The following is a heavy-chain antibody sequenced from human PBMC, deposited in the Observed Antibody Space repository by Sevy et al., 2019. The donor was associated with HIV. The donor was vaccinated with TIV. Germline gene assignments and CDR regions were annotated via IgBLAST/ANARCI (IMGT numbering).Heavy chain of an antibody. V-gene: IGHV3-23*01. CDR1: GFTFNNHA. D-gene: IGHD3-3*01. CDR2: ISGGGDT. Sequence: GGSLRLSCTTSGFTFNNHAMTWVRQAPGQGLEWVSTISGGGDTNYADSVKGRFTISRDNSKNKLFLQMNSLRAEDTALYYCAKDHYTAVPIFGVVPPGYYGLDVWGQGTTVTVSS. J-gene: IGHJ6*02. CDR3: AKDHYTAVPIFGVVPPGYYGLDV.